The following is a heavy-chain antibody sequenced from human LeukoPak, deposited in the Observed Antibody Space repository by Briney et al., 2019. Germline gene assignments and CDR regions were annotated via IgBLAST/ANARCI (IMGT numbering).Heavy chain of an antibody. CDR1: GFTFRSFW. V-gene: IGHV3-7*01. J-gene: IGHJ4*02. CDR2: IKKTGSET. D-gene: IGHD2-15*01. Sequence: GGSLRLSCSGFGFTFRSFWMGWVRQAPGKGLEWVAYIKKTGSETYYVDSVKGRFTITRDNTRNSLFLQMYSLRAEDTAVYFCAREDGYCSGGNCYSYFDSWGQGTLVTVSS. CDR3: AREDGYCSGGNCYSYFDS.